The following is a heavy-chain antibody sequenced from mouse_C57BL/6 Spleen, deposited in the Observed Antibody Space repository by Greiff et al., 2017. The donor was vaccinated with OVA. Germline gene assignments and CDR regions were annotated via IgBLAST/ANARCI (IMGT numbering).Heavy chain of an antibody. CDR3: ARSYDGYVDY. Sequence: EVQLQQSGPELVKPGASVKISCKASGYTFTDYYMNWVKQSHGKSLEWIGDINPNNGGTSYNQKFKGKATLTVDKSSSTAYMELRSLTSEDSAVYYCARSYDGYVDYWGQGTTLTVSS. J-gene: IGHJ2*01. V-gene: IGHV1-26*01. CDR2: INPNNGGT. D-gene: IGHD2-3*01. CDR1: GYTFTDYY.